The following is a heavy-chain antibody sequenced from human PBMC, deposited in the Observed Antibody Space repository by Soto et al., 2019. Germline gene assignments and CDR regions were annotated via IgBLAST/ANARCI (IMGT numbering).Heavy chain of an antibody. CDR1: GGSISSYY. D-gene: IGHD3-3*01. J-gene: IGHJ6*03. CDR2: IYYSGST. CDR3: ARVRVYYDFLSGYYNYMDV. Sequence: PSETLSLTCTVSGGSISSYYWSWVRQPPGKGLEWIGYIYYSGSTNYNPSLKSRVTISVDTSKNQFSLKLSSVTAADTAVYYCARVRVYYDFLSGYYNYMDVWGKRTTVTVSS. V-gene: IGHV4-59*13.